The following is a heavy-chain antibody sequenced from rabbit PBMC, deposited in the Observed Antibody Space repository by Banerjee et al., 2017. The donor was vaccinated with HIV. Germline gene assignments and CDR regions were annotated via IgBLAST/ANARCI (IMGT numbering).Heavy chain of an antibody. V-gene: IGHV1S40*01. CDR1: GFSFSSSYY. J-gene: IGHJ4*01. CDR2: IYAGSSGST. D-gene: IGHD6-1*01. Sequence: QSLEESGGDLVKPGASLTLTCTASGFSFSSSYYMCWVRQAPGKGLEWIACIYAGSSGSTYYASWAKGRFTISKTSSTTVTLQMTSLTAADTATYFCARSLYVGYVGYGYALNLWGPGTLVTVS. CDR3: ARSLYVGYVGYGYALNL.